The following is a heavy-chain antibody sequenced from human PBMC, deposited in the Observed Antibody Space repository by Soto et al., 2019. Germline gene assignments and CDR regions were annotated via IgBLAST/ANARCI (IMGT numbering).Heavy chain of an antibody. V-gene: IGHV1-18*01. J-gene: IGHJ3*02. CDR1: GYTFTSYG. D-gene: IGHD3-22*01. Sequence: ASVKVACKASGYTFTSYGISWVLQAPGQGLEWMGWISAYNGNTNYAQKLQGRVTMTTDTSTSTAYMELRSLRSDDTAVYYCARDLITMIVVVIQPHDAFDIWGQGTMVTVSS. CDR3: ARDLITMIVVVIQPHDAFDI. CDR2: ISAYNGNT.